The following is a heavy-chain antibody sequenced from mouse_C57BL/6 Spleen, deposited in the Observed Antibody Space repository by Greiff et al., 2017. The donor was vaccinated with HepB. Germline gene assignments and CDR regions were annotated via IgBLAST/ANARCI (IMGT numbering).Heavy chain of an antibody. V-gene: IGHV1-82*01. J-gene: IGHJ3*01. CDR2: NYPGDGDT. D-gene: IGHD1-1*01. CDR1: GYAFSSFW. Sequence: QVQLQQSGPELVKPGASVKISCKASGYAFSSFWMNWVKQRPGKGLEWIGRNYPGDGDTNYNGKFKGKATLTADKSSSTAYMQLSSLTSEDSAVYFCAREDYGSSYAWFAYWGQGTLVTVSA. CDR3: AREDYGSSYAWFAY.